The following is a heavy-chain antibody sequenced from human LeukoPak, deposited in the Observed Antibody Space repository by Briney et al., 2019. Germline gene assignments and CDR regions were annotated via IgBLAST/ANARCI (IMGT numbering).Heavy chain of an antibody. CDR1: GYTFTSYY. CDR2: IIPIFGTA. CDR3: ARDERP. J-gene: IGHJ5*02. Sequence: ASVKVSCKASGYTFTSYYMHWVRQAPGQGLEWMGGIIPIFGTANYAQKFQGRVTITADESTSTAYMGLSSLRSEDTAVYYCARDERPWGQGTLVTVSS. V-gene: IGHV1-69*13.